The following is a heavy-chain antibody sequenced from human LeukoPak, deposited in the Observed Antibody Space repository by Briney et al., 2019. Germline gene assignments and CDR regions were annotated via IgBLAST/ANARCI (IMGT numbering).Heavy chain of an antibody. D-gene: IGHD5-24*01. CDR2: INPNSGDP. CDR1: GYIFTAYY. CDR3: VRGGDGDRRDFDY. Sequence: ASVKVSCKASGYIFTAYYLHWVRQAPGQGLEWMGWINPNSGDPNYAQNFQGRVTMSRDTSISTAYMELSSLRSDDKAVYYCVRGGDGDRRDFDYWGQGTLVTVCS. J-gene: IGHJ4*02. V-gene: IGHV1-2*02.